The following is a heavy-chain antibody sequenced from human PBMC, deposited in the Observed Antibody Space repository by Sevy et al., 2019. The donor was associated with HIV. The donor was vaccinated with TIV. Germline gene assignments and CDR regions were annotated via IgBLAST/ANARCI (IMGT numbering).Heavy chain of an antibody. V-gene: IGHV3-30*03. CDR1: GFTFSSYG. CDR3: ALAGSYGAGSYHPADAFDI. J-gene: IGHJ3*02. Sequence: GGSLRLSCAASGFTFSSYGMHWVRQAPGKGLEWEAVISYDGSNKYYADSVKGRFTISRDNSKNTLYLQMNSLRAEDTAVYYCALAGSYGAGSYHPADAFDIWGQGTMVTVSS. CDR2: ISYDGSNK. D-gene: IGHD3-10*01.